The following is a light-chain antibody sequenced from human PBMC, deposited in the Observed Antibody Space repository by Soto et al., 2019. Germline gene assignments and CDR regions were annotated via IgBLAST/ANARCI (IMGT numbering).Light chain of an antibody. Sequence: EIVMTQSPATLSLSPGERATLSCRASQRVSDNFAWYQQKPGQAPRLLIYRASTRATDIPARFSGSGSGTEFTLTISSLQSEDFAVYYCQQRSNWPPITFGQGTRLEIK. CDR3: QQRSNWPPIT. J-gene: IGKJ5*01. CDR1: QRVSDN. V-gene: IGKV3-15*01. CDR2: RAS.